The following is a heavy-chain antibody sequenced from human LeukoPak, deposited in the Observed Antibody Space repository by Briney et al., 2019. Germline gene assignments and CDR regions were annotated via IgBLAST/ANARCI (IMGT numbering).Heavy chain of an antibody. Sequence: PGGSLRLSCAASGVTVSSNYMGWVRQAPGKGLEWVSFIHSGGSTYYADSVKGRFTISRDSSKNTVYLQMNSLRAEDTAVYYCARRASDSHGWYHFDSWGQGTLVTVSS. CDR3: ARRASDSHGWYHFDS. V-gene: IGHV3-53*01. D-gene: IGHD6-19*01. J-gene: IGHJ4*02. CDR1: GVTVSSNY. CDR2: IHSGGST.